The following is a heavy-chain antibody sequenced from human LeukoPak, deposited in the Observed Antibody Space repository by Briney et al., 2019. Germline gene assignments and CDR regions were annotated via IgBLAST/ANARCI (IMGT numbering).Heavy chain of an antibody. CDR3: ARVYYDSSGYYDYYAFDR. V-gene: IGHV3-7*01. Sequence: GGSLRLSCGASGFTFSSYWMSWVRQAPGKGLEWVANINQDGSDKYYVDSVKGRFTISRDNAKNSLYLQINSLRDDDTAVYYCARVYYDSSGYYDYYAFDRWGQGTMVTVSS. CDR1: GFTFSSYW. D-gene: IGHD3-22*01. J-gene: IGHJ3*02. CDR2: INQDGSDK.